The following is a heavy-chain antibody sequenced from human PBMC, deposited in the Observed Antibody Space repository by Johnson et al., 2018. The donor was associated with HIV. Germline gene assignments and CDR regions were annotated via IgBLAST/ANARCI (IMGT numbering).Heavy chain of an antibody. D-gene: IGHD3-22*01. CDR2: INSGAGT. J-gene: IGHJ3*01. CDR1: GFTVSSNY. Sequence: VQLVESGGGLIQPGGSLRLSCAASGFTVSSNYMSWVRQAPGKGLEWVSVINSGAGTFYADSVKGRFTISRDNSRSTVYLHMINLRADDTALYYCAREISRYYYDYAAFDLWGQGTTVTVSS. CDR3: AREISRYYYDYAAFDL. V-gene: IGHV3-53*01.